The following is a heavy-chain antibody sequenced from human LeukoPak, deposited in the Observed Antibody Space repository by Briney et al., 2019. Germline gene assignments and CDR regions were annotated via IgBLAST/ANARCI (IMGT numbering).Heavy chain of an antibody. D-gene: IGHD1-1*01. CDR3: AKSPENDLYYFDY. CDR2: ISGSGDST. Sequence: GGSLRLSCAASGFTFSSYAMSWVRQAPGKGLEWVSGISGSGDSTYYADSVQGRFTISRDNSKNTLYLLVNSLRAEDTAVYYCAKSPENDLYYFDYWGQGTLVIVSS. CDR1: GFTFSSYA. V-gene: IGHV3-23*01. J-gene: IGHJ4*02.